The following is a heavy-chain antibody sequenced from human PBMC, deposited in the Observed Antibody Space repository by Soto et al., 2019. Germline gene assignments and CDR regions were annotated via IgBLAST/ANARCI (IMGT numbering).Heavy chain of an antibody. D-gene: IGHD1-1*01. Sequence: QVQLQESGPGLVRPSETLSLTCTVSGGSITNFFWTWIRQSPGKRLEWIGCIYYSGDTNYNPSLTSRLTISVDTPKNQFALSLRSVTAADTAGYYCARGYPPWSDWGQGTLVTVAS. J-gene: IGHJ4*02. CDR3: ARGYPPWSD. V-gene: IGHV4-59*01. CDR2: IYYSGDT. CDR1: GGSITNFF.